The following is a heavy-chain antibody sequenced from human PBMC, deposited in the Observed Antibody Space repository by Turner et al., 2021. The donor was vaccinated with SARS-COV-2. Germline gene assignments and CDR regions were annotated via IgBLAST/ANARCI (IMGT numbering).Heavy chain of an antibody. Sequence: QVQLVQSGAVVKKPGASVRVSCKASGYTFTGYYMHWVRQAPGQGLEWMGWISPDSGGTTYAQKFKGRVTKNRDTSISTAYMELSRLRSDDTAVYYCATDSYGTLWGQGTLVTVSS. CDR1: GYTFTGYY. CDR2: ISPDSGGT. V-gene: IGHV1-2*02. D-gene: IGHD5-18*01. J-gene: IGHJ4*02. CDR3: ATDSYGTL.